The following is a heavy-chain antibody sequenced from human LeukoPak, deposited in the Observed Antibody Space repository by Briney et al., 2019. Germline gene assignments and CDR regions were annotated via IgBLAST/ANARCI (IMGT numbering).Heavy chain of an antibody. Sequence: VASVKVSCKASGGTFSTYAINWVRQAPGQGPEWMGWISPYNGNTNYAQKLQGRATMTTDTSTSTAYMELRSLRSDDTAVYYCARHFYGSGTYYHFDYWGQGTLVTVTS. J-gene: IGHJ4*02. CDR1: GGTFSTYA. CDR3: ARHFYGSGTYYHFDY. CDR2: ISPYNGNT. V-gene: IGHV1-18*01. D-gene: IGHD3-10*01.